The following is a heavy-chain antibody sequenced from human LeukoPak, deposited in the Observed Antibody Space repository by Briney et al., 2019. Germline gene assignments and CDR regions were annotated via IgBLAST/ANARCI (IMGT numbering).Heavy chain of an antibody. V-gene: IGHV1-2*02. D-gene: IGHD3-3*01. CDR1: GYTFTGYY. CDR2: INPNSGGT. J-gene: IGHJ4*02. Sequence: GASVKVSCKTSGYTFTGYYMQWVRQAPGQGLEWMVWINPNSGGTNYAQKFQGRVTMTRDTSISTAYMELSRLRSDDTAVYYCARVPTTIFGVVITGLDYWGQGTLVTVSS. CDR3: ARVPTTIFGVVITGLDY.